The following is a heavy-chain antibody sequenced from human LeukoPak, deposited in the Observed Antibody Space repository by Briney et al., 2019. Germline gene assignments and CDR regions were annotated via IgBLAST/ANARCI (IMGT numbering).Heavy chain of an antibody. CDR3: ARDRDIVVVTASNWFDP. V-gene: IGHV1-58*01. Sequence: SVKVSCKASGFTFTSSAVQWVRQARGQRLEWIGWIVVGSGNTNYAQKFQERVTITRDMSTSTAYMELSSLRSEDTAVYYCARDRDIVVVTASNWFDPWGQGTLVTVSS. D-gene: IGHD2-21*02. CDR1: GFTFTSSA. J-gene: IGHJ5*02. CDR2: IVVGSGNT.